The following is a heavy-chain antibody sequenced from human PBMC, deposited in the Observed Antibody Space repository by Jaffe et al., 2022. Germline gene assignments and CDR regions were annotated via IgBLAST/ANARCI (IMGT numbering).Heavy chain of an antibody. CDR1: GGSISSGSYY. CDR3: AANHPGLDY. V-gene: IGHV4-61*02. Sequence: QVQLQESGPGLVKPSQTLSLTCTVSGGSISSGSYYWSWIRQPAGKGLEWIGRIYTSGSTNYNPSLKSRVTISVDTSKNQFSLKLSSVTAADTAVYYCAANHPGLDYWGQGTLVTVSS. CDR2: IYTSGST. J-gene: IGHJ4*02.